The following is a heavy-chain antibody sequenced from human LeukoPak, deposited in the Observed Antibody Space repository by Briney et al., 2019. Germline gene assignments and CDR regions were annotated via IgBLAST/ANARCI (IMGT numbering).Heavy chain of an antibody. V-gene: IGHV1-46*01. CDR1: RYTFTSYY. D-gene: IGHD2-2*01. CDR3: ARQSDDPYCSSTSCMNGGYYYGMDV. Sequence: ASVKVSCKASRYTFTSYYMHWVRQAPGQGLEWMGIINPSGGSTSYAQKFQGRVTMTRDTSTSTVYMELSSLRSEDTAVYYCARQSDDPYCSSTSCMNGGYYYGMDVWGQGTTVTVSS. CDR2: INPSGGST. J-gene: IGHJ6*02.